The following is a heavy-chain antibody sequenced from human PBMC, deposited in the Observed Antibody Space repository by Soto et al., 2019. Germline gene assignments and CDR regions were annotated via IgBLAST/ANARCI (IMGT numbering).Heavy chain of an antibody. Sequence: ASVKVSCKVSEYTLTELSMHWARQAPGKGLEWMGGFDPEDGETIYAQKFQGRVTMTEDTSTDTAYMELSSLRSEDTAVYYCATDGWGRYSYGTRGYYYYYGMDVWGQGTTVTVSS. D-gene: IGHD5-18*01. V-gene: IGHV1-24*01. J-gene: IGHJ6*02. CDR1: EYTLTELS. CDR3: ATDGWGRYSYGTRGYYYYYGMDV. CDR2: FDPEDGET.